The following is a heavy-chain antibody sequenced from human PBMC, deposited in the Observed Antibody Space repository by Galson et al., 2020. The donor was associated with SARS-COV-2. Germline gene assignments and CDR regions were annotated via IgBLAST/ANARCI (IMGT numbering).Heavy chain of an antibody. V-gene: IGHV3-30*02. CDR3: VRDGVAFNTFAHYYYMDV. CDR1: GFPFSSFR. Sequence: GESLKISCAASGFPFSSFRMYWVRQAPGKGLEWVSFIRYDGVNRNYADSVKGRFTISRDNSKNALYLQMNSLRTEDTAVYYCVRDGVAFNTFAHYYYMDVWGKGTTVSVSS. J-gene: IGHJ6*03. D-gene: IGHD2-2*02. CDR2: IRYDGVNR.